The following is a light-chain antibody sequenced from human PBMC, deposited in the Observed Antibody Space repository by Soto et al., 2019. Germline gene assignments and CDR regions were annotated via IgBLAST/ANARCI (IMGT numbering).Light chain of an antibody. CDR3: QQYGNSPQIT. CDR1: QSVSSS. V-gene: IGKV3-11*01. CDR2: EAS. Sequence: EIVLTQSPATLSLSPGERATLSCRASQSVSSSLAWYQQKLGQAPRLLIYEASDRATGIPARFSGSGSGTDFTLTISRLEPEDFAVYYCQQYGNSPQITFGQGTRLEIK. J-gene: IGKJ5*01.